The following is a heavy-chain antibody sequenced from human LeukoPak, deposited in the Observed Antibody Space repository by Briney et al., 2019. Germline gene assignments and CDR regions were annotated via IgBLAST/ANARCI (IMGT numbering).Heavy chain of an antibody. CDR3: ARGADHGGSYYPD. D-gene: IGHD3-10*01. CDR1: GFRFSNSW. Sequence: GGSLRLSCAASGFRFSNSWMYWVRQGPGKGPVWVSRMKTDGTRIEYADSVKGRFTISRDNAKNSLFLQMSSLRVEDTAVYYCARGADHGGSYYPDWGQGTRVTVSS. V-gene: IGHV3-74*01. J-gene: IGHJ4*02. CDR2: MKTDGTRI.